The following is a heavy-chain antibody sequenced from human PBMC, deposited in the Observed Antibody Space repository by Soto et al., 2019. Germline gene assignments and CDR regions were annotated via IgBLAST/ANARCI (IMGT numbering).Heavy chain of an antibody. D-gene: IGHD5-18*01. CDR3: AADRTRGRYSYGPTAYYYYYGMDF. V-gene: IGHV1-58*01. CDR2: IVVGSGNT. Sequence: GASVKVSCKASGFTFTSSAVQWVRQARGQRLEWIGWIVVGSGNTNYAQKFQERVTITRDMSTSTAYMELSSMRSEDTAVYYCAADRTRGRYSYGPTAYYYYYGMDFWGQGTTVTVSS. CDR1: GFTFTSSA. J-gene: IGHJ6*02.